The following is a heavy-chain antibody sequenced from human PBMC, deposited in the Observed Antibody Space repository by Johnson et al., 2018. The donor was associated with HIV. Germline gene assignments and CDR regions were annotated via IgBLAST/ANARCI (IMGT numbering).Heavy chain of an antibody. CDR3: AKGRYSSSWYLAGAFDI. J-gene: IGHJ3*02. CDR2: ISYDGGKK. V-gene: IGHV3-30*18. Sequence: QVQLMESGGGVVQPGRSLRLSCTASGFTFSTYDMHWVRQAPGKGLEWVAIISYDGGKKYYADSVKGRFTISRDNSKNTLFLQMNSLRAEDTAVYHCAKGRYSSSWYLAGAFDIWGQGTMVTVSS. CDR1: GFTFSTYD. D-gene: IGHD6-13*01.